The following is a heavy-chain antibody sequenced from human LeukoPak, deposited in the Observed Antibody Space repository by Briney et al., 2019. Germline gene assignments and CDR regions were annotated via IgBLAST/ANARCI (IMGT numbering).Heavy chain of an antibody. CDR2: IYYSGNT. Sequence: SETLSLTCTVSGGSISSSSYYWGWIRQSPGKGLEWIGSIYYSGNTYYNPSLNSRVTITVDTSKNQFSLQLSSVTAADTPVDYCARSHIVAVTGFAFDIWGQGTLVTVSS. J-gene: IGHJ3*02. D-gene: IGHD2-21*02. V-gene: IGHV4-39*01. CDR1: GGSISSSSYY. CDR3: ARSHIVAVTGFAFDI.